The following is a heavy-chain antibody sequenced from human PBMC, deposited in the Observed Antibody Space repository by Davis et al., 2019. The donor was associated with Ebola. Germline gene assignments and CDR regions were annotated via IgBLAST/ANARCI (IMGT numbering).Heavy chain of an antibody. J-gene: IGHJ4*02. V-gene: IGHV4-59*01. D-gene: IGHD2-2*01. CDR1: GDSIISYY. Sequence: PSETLSLTCAVSGDSIISYYWSWIRQPPGKGLEWIGYIYYNGATDYNPSLKSRVTISVDTSKNQFSLKLSSVTAADTAVYYCATLSTISSHYFDYWGQGTLVTVSS. CDR3: ATLSTISSHYFDY. CDR2: IYYNGAT.